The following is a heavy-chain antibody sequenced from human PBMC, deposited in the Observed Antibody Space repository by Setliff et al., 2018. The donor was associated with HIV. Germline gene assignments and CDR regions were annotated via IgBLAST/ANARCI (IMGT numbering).Heavy chain of an antibody. V-gene: IGHV3-21*01. D-gene: IGHD2-2*01. CDR2: ITSSSTYI. Sequence: PGGSLRLSCAASGFIFSSYNMNWVRQAPGKGLEWVSSITSSSTYIYYADSVKGRFTISRDNAKNSLYLQMNSLRAEDTAVYYCAGVPLFVVVPAALGGMDVWGQGTTVTVSS. CDR1: GFIFSSYN. CDR3: AGVPLFVVVPAALGGMDV. J-gene: IGHJ6*02.